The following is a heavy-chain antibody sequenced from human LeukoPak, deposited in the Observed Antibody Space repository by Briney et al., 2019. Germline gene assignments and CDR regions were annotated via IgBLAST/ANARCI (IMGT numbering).Heavy chain of an antibody. CDR3: ARDGSGSSYFDY. CDR2: IDYSGST. J-gene: IGHJ4*02. CDR1: GGSISGGGYY. V-gene: IGHV4-30-4*08. D-gene: IGHD6-19*01. Sequence: SETLSLTCTVSGGSISGGGYYWRWLRQPPGKGLEWSVYIDYSGSTYYNPSLISRVTVSVNTSKNQFSLKLSSVTAADTAGYYCARDGSGSSYFDYWGQGTLVTVSS.